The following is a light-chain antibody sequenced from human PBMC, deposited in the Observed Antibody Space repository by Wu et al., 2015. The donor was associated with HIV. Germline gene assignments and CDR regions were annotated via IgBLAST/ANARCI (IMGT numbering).Light chain of an antibody. V-gene: IGKV1-39*01. CDR3: QESSNTPPA. J-gene: IGKJ5*01. Sequence: DIQMTQSPSSLSASVGDRVTITCRASQSVNNFLNWYQQKPGKAPKLLVSAASSLHSEAPSRFAGSGSGTDYTLTINGLQPEDFATYFCQESSNTPPAFGQGTRVEIK. CDR1: QSVNNF. CDR2: AAS.